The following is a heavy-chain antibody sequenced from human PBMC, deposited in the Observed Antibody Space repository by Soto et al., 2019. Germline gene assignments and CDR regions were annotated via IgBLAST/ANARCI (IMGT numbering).Heavy chain of an antibody. CDR3: ARIRPTIFGVVAWFDP. D-gene: IGHD3-3*01. CDR1: GFSLSNARMG. V-gene: IGHV2-26*01. J-gene: IGHJ5*02. Sequence: SGPTLVNPTDTLTLTCTVSGFSLSNARMGVSWIRQPPGKALEWLAHIFSNDEKSYSTSLKSRLTISKDTSKSQVVLTMTNMDPVDTATYYCARIRPTIFGVVAWFDPWGQGTLVTVSS. CDR2: IFSNDEK.